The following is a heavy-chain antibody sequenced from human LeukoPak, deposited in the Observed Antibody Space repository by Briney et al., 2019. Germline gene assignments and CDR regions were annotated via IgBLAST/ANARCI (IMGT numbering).Heavy chain of an antibody. CDR2: ISGGSGST. CDR3: ARDLSIVPTPRFDY. V-gene: IGHV3-23*01. D-gene: IGHD2-2*01. Sequence: GGSLRLSCAASGFTFSSYAMSWVRQAPGKGLEWVSTISGGSGSTYYADSVRGRFTISRDNSKNTLYLQMNSLRAEDTAVYNCARDLSIVPTPRFDYWGQGTLATVSS. CDR1: GFTFSSYA. J-gene: IGHJ4*03.